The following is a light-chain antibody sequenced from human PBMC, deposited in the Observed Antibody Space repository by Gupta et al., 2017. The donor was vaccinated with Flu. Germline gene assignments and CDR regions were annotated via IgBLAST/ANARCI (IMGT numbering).Light chain of an antibody. CDR2: EGS. CDR3: CSYAGSSTPHYV. V-gene: IGLV2-23*01. CDR1: SSDVGSYNL. J-gene: IGLJ1*01. Sequence: QSALTQPASVSGSPGQSITISCTGTSSDVGSYNLVSWYQQHPGKAPKLMIYEGSKRPSGVSNRFSGSKPGNTASLTISGLQAEDEADYYCCSYAGSSTPHYVFGTGTKVTVL.